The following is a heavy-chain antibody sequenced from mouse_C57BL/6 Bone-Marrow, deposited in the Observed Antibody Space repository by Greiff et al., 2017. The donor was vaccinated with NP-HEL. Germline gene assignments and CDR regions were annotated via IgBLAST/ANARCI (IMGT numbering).Heavy chain of an antibody. CDR3: ARYYYGSRGWYFDL. J-gene: IGHJ1*03. Sequence: QVHVKQPGADLVKPGASVQLSCKASGYTFTSYWMHWVKQRPGRGLEWIGRIDPNSGGTKFNEKFKTKATLPVDKPSITAYLQLSSLTSSDSAVHYCARYYYGSRGWYFDLWGTGTTVTVSP. D-gene: IGHD1-1*01. V-gene: IGHV1-72*01. CDR1: GYTFTSYW. CDR2: IDPNSGGT.